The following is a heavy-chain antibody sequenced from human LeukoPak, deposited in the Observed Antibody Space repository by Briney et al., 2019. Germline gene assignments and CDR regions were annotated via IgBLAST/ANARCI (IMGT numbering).Heavy chain of an antibody. Sequence: GRSLRLSCAASGLVFSAYSLHWVRQAPGKGLEWVALIPYDESTTFYADSVRGRFTISRDNPQTTLSLQMNALRPEDTAVYYCARGPKYSSGWHYFYFGMDVWGQGTTVTVSS. CDR3: ARGPKYSSGWHYFYFGMDV. V-gene: IGHV3-30*04. D-gene: IGHD6-19*01. CDR1: GLVFSAYS. CDR2: IPYDESTT. J-gene: IGHJ6*02.